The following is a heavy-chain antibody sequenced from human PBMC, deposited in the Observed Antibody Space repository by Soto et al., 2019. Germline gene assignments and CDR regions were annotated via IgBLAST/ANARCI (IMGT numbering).Heavy chain of an antibody. CDR2: IIPLYGTV. CDR3: SRGRVSRGAIPSHFGL. V-gene: IGHV1-69*06. CDR1: GGTFNSYG. J-gene: IGHJ4*02. Sequence: SVKVSCKASGGTFNSYGISWVRQAPGQGLDWMGVIIPLYGTVNYAQKFQGRVSITADKSTSTAYMDLNSLRSDDTAVYYCSRGRVSRGAIPSHFGLWGQGTQVTVSS. D-gene: IGHD3-10*01.